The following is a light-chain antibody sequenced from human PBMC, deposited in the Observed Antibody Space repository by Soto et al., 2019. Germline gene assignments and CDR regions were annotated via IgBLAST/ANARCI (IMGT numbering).Light chain of an antibody. CDR1: QSVTTY. CDR3: QQNGNLPLT. V-gene: IGKV1-33*01. J-gene: IGKJ4*01. Sequence: DIQMTQSPSSLSASVGDRVTITSRASQSVTTYLNWYQQKPGKAPKLLIHDASDLETGVPSRFTGSGSGTDFTFTISSLQAEDFGTYYCQQNGNLPLTFGGGTKVDIK. CDR2: DAS.